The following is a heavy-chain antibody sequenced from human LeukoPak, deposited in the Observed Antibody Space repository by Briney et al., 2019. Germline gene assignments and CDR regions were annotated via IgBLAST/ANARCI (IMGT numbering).Heavy chain of an antibody. CDR1: GFTFSDYY. Sequence: GSLRLSCAASGFTFSDYYMSWIRQAPGKGLEWVSYISSSGSTIYYADSVKGRFTISRDNAKNSLYLQMNSLRAEDTAVYYCAREERVAHDAFDIWGQGTMVTVSS. D-gene: IGHD1-1*01. V-gene: IGHV3-11*01. J-gene: IGHJ3*02. CDR3: AREERVAHDAFDI. CDR2: ISSSGSTI.